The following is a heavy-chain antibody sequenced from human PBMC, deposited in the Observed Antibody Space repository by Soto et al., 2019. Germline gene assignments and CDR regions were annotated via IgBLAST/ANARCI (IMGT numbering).Heavy chain of an antibody. J-gene: IGHJ6*02. CDR2: ISAYNGNT. V-gene: IGHV1-18*01. Sequence: ASVKVSCKASGYTFTSYGISWVRQAPGQGLEWMGWISAYNGNTNYAQKLQGRVTMTTDTSTSTAYMELRSLRSDDTAVYYCARGERYDILTGYMDVWGQGTTVTVSS. CDR1: GYTFTSYG. CDR3: ARGERYDILTGYMDV. D-gene: IGHD3-9*01.